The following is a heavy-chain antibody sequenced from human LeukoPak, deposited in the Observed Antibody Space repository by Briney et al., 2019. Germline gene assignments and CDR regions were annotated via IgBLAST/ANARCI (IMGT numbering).Heavy chain of an antibody. Sequence: ASVKVSCKASGGTFSSYAISWVRQGPGQGLEWMGGISPIFGTANYAQKFQGRVTITTDEATSTAYMELSSLRSEDTAVYYCARALFARANWFDPWGQGTLVTVSS. D-gene: IGHD3-3*01. CDR2: ISPIFGTA. V-gene: IGHV1-69*05. CDR3: ARALFARANWFDP. CDR1: GGTFSSYA. J-gene: IGHJ5*02.